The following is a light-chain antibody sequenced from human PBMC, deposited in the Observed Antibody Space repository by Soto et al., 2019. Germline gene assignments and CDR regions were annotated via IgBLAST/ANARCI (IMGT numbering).Light chain of an antibody. CDR1: SSNIGAGYD. CDR3: QSFDSSLGGWV. Sequence: QAVVTQPPSVSGAPGQRVTISCTGSSSNIGAGYDVHWYQQLPGTAPKLLVSGDTNRPSGVPDRFSGSKSGTSASLAITGLRAEDEADYYCQSFDSSLGGWVFGGGTKVTVL. V-gene: IGLV1-40*01. J-gene: IGLJ3*02. CDR2: GDT.